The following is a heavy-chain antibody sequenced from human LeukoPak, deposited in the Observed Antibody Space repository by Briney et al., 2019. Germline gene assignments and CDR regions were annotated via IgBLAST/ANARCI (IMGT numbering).Heavy chain of an antibody. V-gene: IGHV1-69*01. D-gene: IGHD3-10*01. J-gene: IGHJ4*02. CDR3: AGGSYYGSGSYSIDY. Sequence: SVKVSCKASGGTFSSYAISWVRQAPGQGLEWMGGIIPIFGTANYAQKFQGRVTITAHESTSTAYMELSSLRSEDTAVYYCAGGSYYGSGSYSIDYWGQGTLVTVSS. CDR2: IIPIFGTA. CDR1: GGTFSSYA.